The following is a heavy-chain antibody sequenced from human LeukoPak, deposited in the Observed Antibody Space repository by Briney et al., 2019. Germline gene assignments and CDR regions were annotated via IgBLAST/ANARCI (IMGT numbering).Heavy chain of an antibody. Sequence: GGSLRLSCAASGFTFSSHWMHWVRQAPGKGPVWASVISPDGSTTNYAEPVKGRFTISRDNAKNTLYLQMNSLRAEDTAVYYCARPVGSTVSVDYWGQGTLVTVSS. J-gene: IGHJ4*02. CDR2: ISPDGSTT. CDR1: GFTFSSHW. CDR3: ARPVGSTVSVDY. D-gene: IGHD2-8*02. V-gene: IGHV3-74*01.